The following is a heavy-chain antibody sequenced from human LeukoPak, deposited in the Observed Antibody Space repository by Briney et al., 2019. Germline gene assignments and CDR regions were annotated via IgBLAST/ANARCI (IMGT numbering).Heavy chain of an antibody. V-gene: IGHV3-7*01. J-gene: IGHJ4*02. CDR2: IKQDGTEK. CDR3: ARAPLITMVRGKEYYFDY. CDR1: GFTFTTYW. D-gene: IGHD3-10*01. Sequence: PGGSLRLSCAASGFTFTTYWMSWVRQAPGKGLEWVANIKQDGTEKYYEDSVKGRFTISRDNAKNSLYLQMNSLRAEDTAVYYCARAPLITMVRGKEYYFDYWGQGTLVTVSS.